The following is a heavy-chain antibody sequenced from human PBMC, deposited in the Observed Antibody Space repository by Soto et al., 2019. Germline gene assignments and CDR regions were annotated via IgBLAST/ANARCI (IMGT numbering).Heavy chain of an antibody. CDR3: ARVGIAAVFIRGVPSYGMVV. CDR2: INPNSGGT. CDR1: GYTFTGYY. J-gene: IGHJ6*02. D-gene: IGHD6-13*01. Sequence: ASVKVSCKASGYTFTGYYMHWVRQAPGQGLEWMGWINPNSGGTNYAQKFQGWVTMTRDTSISTAYMELSRLRSDDTAVYYCARVGIAAVFIRGVPSYGMVVWCQGTTVTVFS. V-gene: IGHV1-2*04.